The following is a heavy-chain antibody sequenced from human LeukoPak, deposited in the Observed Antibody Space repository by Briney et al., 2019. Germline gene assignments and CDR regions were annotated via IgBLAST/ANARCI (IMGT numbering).Heavy chain of an antibody. CDR2: IYHSGST. V-gene: IGHV4-4*02. D-gene: IGHD3-9*01. CDR3: ARTSGDWLSWAWIGVDV. CDR1: GGSISSSNW. J-gene: IGHJ6*02. Sequence: SETLSLTCAVSGGSISSSNWWSWVRQPPGKGLEWIGEIYHSGSTNYNPPLKSRVTISADTSKNQFSLKLSSVTAADTAVYYCARTSGDWLSWAWIGVDVWGQGTTVTVSS.